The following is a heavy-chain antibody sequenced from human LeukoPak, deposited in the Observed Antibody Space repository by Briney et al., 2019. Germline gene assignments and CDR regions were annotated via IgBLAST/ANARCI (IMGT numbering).Heavy chain of an antibody. CDR1: GFTFSSYS. CDR2: ISGSGGST. D-gene: IGHD3-10*01. CDR3: AIDESSGSLHLDY. Sequence: GGSLRLSCAASGFTFSSYSMSWVRQAPGKGLEWVSDISGSGGSTYYADSVKGRFTISRDNSKNTLYLQMNGLRAEDTGVYHCAIDESSGSLHLDYWGQGPLVTVSS. V-gene: IGHV3-23*01. J-gene: IGHJ4*02.